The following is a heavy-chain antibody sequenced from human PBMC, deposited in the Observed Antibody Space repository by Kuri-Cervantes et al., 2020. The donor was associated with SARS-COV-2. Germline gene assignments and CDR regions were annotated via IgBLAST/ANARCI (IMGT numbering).Heavy chain of an antibody. CDR3: AKDRTVAGPWGAFDI. CDR2: ISWNSGSI. CDR1: GFTFDDYA. J-gene: IGHJ3*02. V-gene: IGHV3-9*01. Sequence: GGSLRLSCAASGFTFDDYAMHWVRQAPGKGLEWVSGISWNSGSIGYADSVKGRFTISRDNAKNSLYLQMNSLRAEDTALYYCAKDRTVAGPWGAFDIWGQGTMVTVSS. D-gene: IGHD6-19*01.